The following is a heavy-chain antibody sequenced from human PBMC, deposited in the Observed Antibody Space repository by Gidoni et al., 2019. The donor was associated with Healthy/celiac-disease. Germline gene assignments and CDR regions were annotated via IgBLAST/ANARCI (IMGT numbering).Heavy chain of an antibody. CDR1: GFSPSTSGMC. CDR3: ARAKVSPYYYYGMDV. D-gene: IGHD4-4*01. J-gene: IGHJ6*02. Sequence: QVTLRESGPALVKPTQTPTLTFTFSGFSPSTSGMCVSWIRQPPGKALEWLALIDWDDDKYYSTSRKTRLTISKDTSKNQVVLTMTNMDPVDTATYYCARAKVSPYYYYGMDVWGQGTTVTVSS. V-gene: IGHV2-70*01. CDR2: IDWDDDK.